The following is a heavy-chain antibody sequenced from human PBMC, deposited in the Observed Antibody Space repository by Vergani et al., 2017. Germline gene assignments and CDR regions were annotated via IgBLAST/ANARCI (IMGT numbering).Heavy chain of an antibody. CDR3: ARGDGYKDDDYYGMDV. CDR2: IIPIFGTA. Sequence: QVQLVQSAAEVKKPGSSVKVSCKASGGTFSSYAISWVRQAPGQGLEWMGRIIPIFGTANYAQKFQGRVTITADESTSTAYMERSSLRSEDTAVYYCARGDGYKDDDYYGMDVWGQGTTVTVSS. J-gene: IGHJ6*02. CDR1: GGTFSSYA. D-gene: IGHD5-24*01. V-gene: IGHV1-69*13.